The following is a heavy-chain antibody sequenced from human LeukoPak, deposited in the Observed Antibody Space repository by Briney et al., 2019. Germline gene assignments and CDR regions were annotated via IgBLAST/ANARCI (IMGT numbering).Heavy chain of an antibody. V-gene: IGHV3-23*01. CDR2: ISKSSDAT. J-gene: IGHJ1*01. CDR3: AKDLDSSGSWPAEYFQH. D-gene: IGHD3-22*01. CDR1: GFTFNDYY. Sequence: GGSLRLSCAASGFTFNDYYMNWIRQAPGKGLEWVSLISKSSDATYYAPSVKGRFTISRDNSKNTLYLQMNSLRAEDTAVYYCAKDLDSSGSWPAEYFQHWGQGTLVTVSS.